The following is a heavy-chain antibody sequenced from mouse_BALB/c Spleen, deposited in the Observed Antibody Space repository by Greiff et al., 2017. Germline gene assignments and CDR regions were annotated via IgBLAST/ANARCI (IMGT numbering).Heavy chain of an antibody. Sequence: EVQLQQSGAELVRSGASVKLSCTASGFNIKDYYMHWVKQRPEQGLEWIGWIDPENGDTEYAPKFQGKATMTADTSSNTAYLQLSSLTSEDTAVYYCNAWDDGYDGFYAMDYWGQGTSVTVSS. D-gene: IGHD2-3*01. CDR2: IDPENGDT. CDR3: NAWDDGYDGFYAMDY. CDR1: GFNIKDYY. V-gene: IGHV14-4*02. J-gene: IGHJ4*01.